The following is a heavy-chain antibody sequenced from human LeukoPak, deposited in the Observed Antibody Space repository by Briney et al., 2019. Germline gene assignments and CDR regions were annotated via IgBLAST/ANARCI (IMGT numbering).Heavy chain of an antibody. CDR2: IYCSGST. V-gene: IGHV4-39*01. Sequence: SETLSLTCTVSGGSISSSSYYWGWIRQPPGKGLEWIGSIYCSGSTYYNPSLKSRVTISVDTSKNQFSLKLSSVTAADTAVYYCARGIEWELLIWGQGTLVTVSS. CDR3: ARGIEWELLI. J-gene: IGHJ4*02. D-gene: IGHD1-26*01. CDR1: GGSISSSSYY.